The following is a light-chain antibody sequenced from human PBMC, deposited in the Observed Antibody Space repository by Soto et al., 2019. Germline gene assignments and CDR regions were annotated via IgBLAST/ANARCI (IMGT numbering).Light chain of an antibody. Sequence: EIFMTQSPSSPSVSPVEIATLSCTASQSVTSSYLAWYQQKPGQAPRLLIYGASSRATGIPDRFSGSGSGTDFTLTISRLEPEDFAVYYCQQYGSSPPLSFGGGTKVDIK. CDR3: QQYGSSPPLS. V-gene: IGKV3-20*01. J-gene: IGKJ4*01. CDR2: GAS. CDR1: QSVTSSY.